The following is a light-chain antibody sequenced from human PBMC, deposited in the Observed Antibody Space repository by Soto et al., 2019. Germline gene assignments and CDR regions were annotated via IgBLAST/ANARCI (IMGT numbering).Light chain of an antibody. V-gene: IGKV3-20*01. CDR2: GAS. J-gene: IGKJ4*01. Sequence: EIVLTQSPGTLSLSPGERATLTCRASQSVSNNYLAWYQQKPGQAPRLLFYGASSRATGIPDRFSGSGSGTDFTLTISRVEPEDFAVYYCQQYGSSSQATFGGGTKVDIK. CDR3: QQYGSSSQAT. CDR1: QSVSNNY.